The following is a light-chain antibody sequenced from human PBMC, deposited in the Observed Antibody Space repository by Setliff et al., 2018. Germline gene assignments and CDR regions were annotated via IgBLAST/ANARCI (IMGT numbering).Light chain of an antibody. Sequence: GGRVTISCSGSSSNIASNYVSWYQQVPGAAPKLLLYDSNKRPSGIPDRFSGSKSGTSATLDITGLQTGDEADYYCVTWDSSLSVGLCGGGTK. CDR2: DSN. CDR3: VTWDSSLSVGL. V-gene: IGLV1-51*01. J-gene: IGLJ2*01. CDR1: SSNIASNY.